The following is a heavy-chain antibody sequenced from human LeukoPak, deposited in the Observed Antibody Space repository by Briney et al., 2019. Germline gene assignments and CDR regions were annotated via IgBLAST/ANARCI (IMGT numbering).Heavy chain of an antibody. D-gene: IGHD3-3*01. V-gene: IGHV1-2*06. CDR2: INPNSGGT. Sequence: ASVKVSCKASGGTFSSYAISWVRQAPGQGLEWMGRINPNSGGTNYAQKFQGRVTMTRDTSISTAYMELSRLRSDDTAVYYCASHTITIFGVVWGQGTLVTVSS. J-gene: IGHJ4*02. CDR3: ASHTITIFGVV. CDR1: GGTFSSYA.